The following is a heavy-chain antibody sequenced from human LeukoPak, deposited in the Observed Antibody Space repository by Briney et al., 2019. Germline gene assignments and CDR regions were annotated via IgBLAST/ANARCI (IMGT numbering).Heavy chain of an antibody. CDR3: AKPHGTSGNAKWYFEV. CDR2: IRYDGSNK. CDR1: GFTFSSYG. V-gene: IGHV3-30*02. J-gene: IGHJ2*01. Sequence: PGGSLRLSCAASGFTFSSYGMHWVRQAPGKGLEWVAFIRYDGSNKYYADSVKGRFAISRDNSKNTLYVQMNSLRVEDTAVYYCAKPHGTSGNAKWYFEVWGRGTLVSVSA. D-gene: IGHD5-12*01.